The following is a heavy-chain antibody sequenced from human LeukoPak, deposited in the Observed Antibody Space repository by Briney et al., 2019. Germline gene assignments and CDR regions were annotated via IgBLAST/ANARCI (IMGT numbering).Heavy chain of an antibody. J-gene: IGHJ4*02. Sequence: GGSLRLSCAASGFTFSSYAMHWVRQAPGKGLEWVAVISYDGSNKYHADSVKGRFTISRDNSKNTLYLQMNSLRAEDTAVYYCARGKPGTGDYWGQGTLVTVSS. V-gene: IGHV3-30-3*01. CDR1: GFTFSSYA. D-gene: IGHD1-7*01. CDR2: ISYDGSNK. CDR3: ARGKPGTGDY.